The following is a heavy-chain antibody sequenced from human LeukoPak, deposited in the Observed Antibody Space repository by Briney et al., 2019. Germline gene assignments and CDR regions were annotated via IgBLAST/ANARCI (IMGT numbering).Heavy chain of an antibody. D-gene: IGHD6-19*01. V-gene: IGHV1-18*04. Sequence: GASVKVSCKASGYTFTDYYSHWVRQAPGQGLEWMGWISAYNGNTNYAQKLQGRVTMTTDTSTSTAYMELRSLRSDDTAVYYCARDSDSSGWYGWDYFDYWGQGTLVTVS. CDR2: ISAYNGNT. CDR1: GYTFTDYY. J-gene: IGHJ4*02. CDR3: ARDSDSSGWYGWDYFDY.